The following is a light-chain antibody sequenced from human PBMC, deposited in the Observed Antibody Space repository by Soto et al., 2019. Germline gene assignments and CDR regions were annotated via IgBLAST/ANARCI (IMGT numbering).Light chain of an antibody. V-gene: IGKV3-11*01. CDR3: QQYNNWIT. CDR1: QSVSSS. CDR2: DAS. Sequence: EIVLTQSPATLSLSPGERATLSCRASQSVSSSLVWYQQKPGQAPRLLIYDASNRATGIPARFSGSWSGTEFTLTISNLQSEDFAVYYCQQYNNWITFGQGTRLEIK. J-gene: IGKJ5*01.